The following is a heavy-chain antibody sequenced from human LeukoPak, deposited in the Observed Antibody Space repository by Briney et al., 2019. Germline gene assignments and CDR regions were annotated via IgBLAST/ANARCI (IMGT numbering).Heavy chain of an antibody. V-gene: IGHV1-2*02. CDR3: ARDNSGVGATTGSRLGDFDY. D-gene: IGHD1-26*01. CDR2: INPNSGGT. Sequence: ASVKVSCKASGYTFTGYYMHWVRQAPGQGLEWMGWINPNSGGTNYAQKFQGRVTITADKSTSTAYMELSSLRSEDAAVYYCARDNSGVGATTGSRLGDFDYWGQGTLVTVSS. J-gene: IGHJ4*02. CDR1: GYTFTGYY.